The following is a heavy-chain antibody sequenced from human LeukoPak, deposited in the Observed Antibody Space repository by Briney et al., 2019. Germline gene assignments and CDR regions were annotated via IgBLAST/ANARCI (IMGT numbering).Heavy chain of an antibody. J-gene: IGHJ4*02. Sequence: GGSLRLSCAASGFTFSDYWMHWVRRAPGKGLEWAANIKGDETEKYYVDSVKGRFTISRDNAKNSVFLQMNSLRVEDTAIYYCARALSAWGQGTLVTVSS. CDR3: ARALSA. CDR2: IKGDETEK. CDR1: GFTFSDYW. D-gene: IGHD3-3*01. V-gene: IGHV3-7*03.